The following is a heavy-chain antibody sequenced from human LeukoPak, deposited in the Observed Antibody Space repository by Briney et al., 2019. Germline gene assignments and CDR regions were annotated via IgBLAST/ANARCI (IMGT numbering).Heavy chain of an antibody. D-gene: IGHD3-10*01. Sequence: GGCLRLSRVASEVVFRKYAMNWVLRAPGKGLEAGSALSGSGDDTYYAESVQGRFAISRDNFKNTLYLQMNSLTAADTAVYYCARAPNGEGPYFYYGMDVWGQGSTVTVSS. J-gene: IGHJ6*02. CDR1: EVVFRKYA. CDR2: LSGSGDDT. V-gene: IGHV3-23*01. CDR3: ARAPNGEGPYFYYGMDV.